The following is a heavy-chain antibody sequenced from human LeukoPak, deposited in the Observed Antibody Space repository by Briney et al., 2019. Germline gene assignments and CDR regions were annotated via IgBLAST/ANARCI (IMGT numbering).Heavy chain of an antibody. CDR2: IKQDGSEK. V-gene: IGHV3-7*01. D-gene: IGHD3-10*01. J-gene: IGHJ4*02. CDR3: ARDVLYYYGSGSRALGGNDY. CDR1: GFTFSSYW. Sequence: PGGSLRLSCAASGFTFSSYWMSWVRQAPGKGLEWVANIKQDGSEKYYVDSVKGRFTISRDNAKNSLYLQMNSLRAEDTAVYYCARDVLYYYGSGSRALGGNDYWGQGTLVTVSS.